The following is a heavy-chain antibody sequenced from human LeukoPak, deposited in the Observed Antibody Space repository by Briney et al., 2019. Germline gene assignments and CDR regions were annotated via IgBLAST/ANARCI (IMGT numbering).Heavy chain of an antibody. CDR1: GVSFSGYY. D-gene: IGHD1-7*01. CDR3: ARGQTNWNYMAWFDP. Sequence: SETLSLTCAVYGVSFSGYYWSWIRQPPGKGLEWIGEINHSGSTNYNPSLKSRVTISVDTSKNQFSLKLSSVTAADTAVYYCARGQTNWNYMAWFDPWGQGTLVTVSS. CDR2: INHSGST. V-gene: IGHV4-34*01. J-gene: IGHJ5*02.